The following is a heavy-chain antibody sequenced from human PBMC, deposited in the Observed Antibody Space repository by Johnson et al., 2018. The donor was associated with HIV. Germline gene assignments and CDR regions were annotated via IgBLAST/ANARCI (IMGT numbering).Heavy chain of an antibody. CDR1: GFTFDDYT. J-gene: IGHJ3*02. D-gene: IGHD3-22*01. Sequence: VQLVESGGVVVQPGGSLRLSCAASGFTFDDYTMHWVRQAPGKGLEWVSLISWDGGSTYYADSVKGRFTISRDNSKNSRYLQMNSLRAEDTAVYYCARGACGYYYGNAFDIWGQGTMVTISS. CDR2: ISWDGGST. V-gene: IGHV3-43*01. CDR3: ARGACGYYYGNAFDI.